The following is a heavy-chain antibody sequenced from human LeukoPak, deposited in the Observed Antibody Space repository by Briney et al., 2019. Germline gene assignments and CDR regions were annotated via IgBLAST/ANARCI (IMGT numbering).Heavy chain of an antibody. CDR1: GFTFSNAW. Sequence: GGSLRLSCAASGFTFSNAWMSWVRQAPGKGLEWVGRIKSKTDGGTTDYAAPVKGRFTISRDDSKNTLYLQMNSLKTEDTAVYYCTTDLIIVATKIGIHYMDVWGKGTTVTVSS. CDR3: TTDLIIVATKIGIHYMDV. J-gene: IGHJ6*03. CDR2: IKSKTDGGTT. D-gene: IGHD5-12*01. V-gene: IGHV3-15*01.